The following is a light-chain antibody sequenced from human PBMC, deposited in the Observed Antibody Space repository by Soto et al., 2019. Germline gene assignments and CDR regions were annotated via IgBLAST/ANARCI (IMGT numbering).Light chain of an antibody. CDR3: QQYDTYPLT. J-gene: IGKJ4*01. CDR2: AAS. Sequence: DIQMTQSPSSLSASVRDRVTITCRASQSISSYLNWYQQKPGKAPKLLIYAASSLQSGVPSRFSGSGSGTDFTLTISSLQPDDFATYYCQQYDTYPLTFGGGTRVEIK. CDR1: QSISSY. V-gene: IGKV1-39*01.